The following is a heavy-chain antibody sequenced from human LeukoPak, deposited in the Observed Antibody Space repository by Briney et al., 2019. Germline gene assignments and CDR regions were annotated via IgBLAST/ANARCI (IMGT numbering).Heavy chain of an antibody. CDR1: GFTFSSYA. CDR2: ISGSGGST. D-gene: IGHD3-10*01. V-gene: IGHV3-23*01. J-gene: IGHJ4*02. Sequence: QPGGSVRLSCAASGFTFSSYAMSWVRQAPGKGLEWVSTISGSGGSTYYADSVKGRFTISRDNSKNTLYLQMNSLRAEDTAIYYCAKRPIFRELLYYFDYWGQGTLVTVSS. CDR3: AKRPIFRELLYYFDY.